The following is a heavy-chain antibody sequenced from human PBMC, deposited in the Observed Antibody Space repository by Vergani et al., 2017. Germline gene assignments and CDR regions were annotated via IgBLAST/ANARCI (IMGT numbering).Heavy chain of an antibody. CDR2: ISGSGGST. V-gene: IGHV3-23*01. J-gene: IGHJ5*02. CDR1: GFTFSSYA. CDR3: ARGYYSNYIGWFDP. D-gene: IGHD4-11*01. Sequence: EVQLLESGGGLVQPGGSLRLSCAASGFTFSSYAMSWVRQAPGKGLEWVSAISGSGGSTYYADSVKGRFTISRDNAKNSLFLQMNSLRAEDTAVYYCARGYYSNYIGWFDPWGQGTLVIVSS.